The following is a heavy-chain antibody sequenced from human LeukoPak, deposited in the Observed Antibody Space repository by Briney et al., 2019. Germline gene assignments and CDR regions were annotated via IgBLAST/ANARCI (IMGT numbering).Heavy chain of an antibody. J-gene: IGHJ6*03. CDR2: INPNSGGT. CDR1: GYTFTGYY. V-gene: IGHV1-2*06. Sequence: ASVKVSCKASGYTFTGYYMHWVRQAPGHGLEWRGRINPNSGGTNYAQKFQGRVTMTRDTSISTAYMELSRLRSDDTAVYYCASAPDYYYYMDVWGKGTTVTVSS. CDR3: ASAPDYYYYMDV.